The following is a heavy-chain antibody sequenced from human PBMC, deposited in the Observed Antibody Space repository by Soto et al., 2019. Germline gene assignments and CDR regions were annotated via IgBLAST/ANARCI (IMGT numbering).Heavy chain of an antibody. CDR1: GYTLTELS. D-gene: IGHD3-22*01. CDR2: FDPEDGET. J-gene: IGHJ5*02. CDR3: ATSRVWDDYDSSGYRNCFDP. V-gene: IGHV1-24*01. Sequence: ASVKVSCKVSGYTLTELSMHWVRQAPGKGLEWMGGFDPEDGETIYAQKFQGRVTMTEDTSTDTAYMELSSLRSEDTAVYYCATSRVWDDYDSSGYRNCFDPWGQGTLVTVAS.